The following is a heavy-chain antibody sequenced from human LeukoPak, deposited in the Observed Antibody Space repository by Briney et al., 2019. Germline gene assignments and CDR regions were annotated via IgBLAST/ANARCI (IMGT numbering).Heavy chain of an antibody. CDR3: ARAYYYDSSGYYFPCAFDI. CDR2: ISSSGSTI. V-gene: IGHV3-11*04. Sequence: KPGGSLRLSCAASGFTFSDYYMSWIRQAPGKGLEWVSYISSSGSTIYYADSVKGRFTISRDNAKNSLYLQMNSLRAEDTAVYYCARAYYYDSSGYYFPCAFDIWGQGTMVTVSS. J-gene: IGHJ3*02. D-gene: IGHD3-22*01. CDR1: GFTFSDYY.